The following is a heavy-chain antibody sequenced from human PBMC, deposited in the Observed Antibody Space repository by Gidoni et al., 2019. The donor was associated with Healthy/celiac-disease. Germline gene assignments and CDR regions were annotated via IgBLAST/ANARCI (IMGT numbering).Heavy chain of an antibody. V-gene: IGHV4-34*01. J-gene: IGHJ4*02. CDR3: AGRKGYCSSTSCYNGDY. CDR2: INHSGST. CDR1: GGSFSGYY. Sequence: QVQLQQWGAGLLKPSETLSLTCAVYGGSFSGYYWSWIRQLPGKGLEWIGEINHSGSTNYNPSLKSRVTISVDTSKNQFSLKLSSVTAADTAVYYCAGRKGYCSSTSCYNGDYWGQGTLVTVSS. D-gene: IGHD2-2*02.